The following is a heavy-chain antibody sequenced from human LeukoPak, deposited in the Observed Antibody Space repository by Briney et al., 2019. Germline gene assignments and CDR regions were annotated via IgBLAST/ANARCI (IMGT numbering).Heavy chain of an antibody. J-gene: IGHJ4*02. V-gene: IGHV4-31*03. Sequence: SSQTLSLTCTVSGGSISSGAYYWSWIRQHPGKGLEWIGHIHYSGSTYYNPSLRSRVTMSVDTSKKQFSLKLSSVTAADTAVYLCARGSNYDILTGYYHSDYWGQGTLVTVSS. CDR3: ARGSNYDILTGYYHSDY. CDR2: IHYSGST. D-gene: IGHD3-9*01. CDR1: GGSISSGAYY.